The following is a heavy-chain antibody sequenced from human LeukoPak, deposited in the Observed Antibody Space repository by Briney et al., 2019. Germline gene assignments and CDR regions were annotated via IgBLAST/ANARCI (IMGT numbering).Heavy chain of an antibody. CDR1: GGSISSGGYY. CDR2: IYYSGST. CDR3: AREGIARYWFDP. Sequence: SETLSLTCTVSGGSISSGGYYWSWIRQHPGKGLEWIGYIYYSGSTYYNPSLKSRVTISVDMSKNQFSLKLSSVTAADTAVYYCAREGIARYWFDPWGQGTLVTVSS. J-gene: IGHJ5*02. V-gene: IGHV4-31*03. D-gene: IGHD6-13*01.